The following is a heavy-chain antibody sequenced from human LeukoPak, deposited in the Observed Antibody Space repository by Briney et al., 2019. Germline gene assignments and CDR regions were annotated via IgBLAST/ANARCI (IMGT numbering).Heavy chain of an antibody. Sequence: ASVTVSCKASGYTFTSYYMHWVRQAPGQGLEWMGIINPSGGSTSYAQKFQGRVTMTRDTSTSTVYMELSSLRSEDTAVYYCARDGCSGGSCYGEYFQHWGQGTLVTVSS. CDR3: ARDGCSGGSCYGEYFQH. CDR2: INPSGGST. CDR1: GYTFTSYY. D-gene: IGHD2-15*01. J-gene: IGHJ1*01. V-gene: IGHV1-46*01.